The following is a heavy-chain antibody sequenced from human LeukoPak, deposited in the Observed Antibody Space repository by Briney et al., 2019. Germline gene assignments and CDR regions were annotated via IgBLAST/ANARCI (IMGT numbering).Heavy chain of an antibody. J-gene: IGHJ4*02. CDR3: AKDIGLGYSDY. CDR1: GFTFDDYA. D-gene: IGHD2-15*01. CDR2: ISWNSGSI. V-gene: IGHV3-9*01. Sequence: GGSLRLSCAASGFTFDDYAMHWVRQAPGKGLEWVSGISWNSGSIGYADSVKGRFTISRDNAKNSLYLQMNSLRAEDTASYCAKDIGLGYSDYWGQGTLVTVSS.